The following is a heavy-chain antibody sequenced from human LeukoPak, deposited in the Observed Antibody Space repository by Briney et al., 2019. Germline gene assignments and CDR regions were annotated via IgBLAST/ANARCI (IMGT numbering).Heavy chain of an antibody. CDR2: ISWNSGSI. CDR1: GFTFDDYA. Sequence: GRSLRLSCAASGFTFDDYAMHWVRQAPGKGLEWVSGISWNSGSIGYADSVKGRFTISRDNAKNSLYLQMDSLRAEDMALYYCAKGLVGATSDAFNIWGQGTMVTVSS. CDR3: AKGLVGATSDAFNI. D-gene: IGHD1-26*01. J-gene: IGHJ3*02. V-gene: IGHV3-9*03.